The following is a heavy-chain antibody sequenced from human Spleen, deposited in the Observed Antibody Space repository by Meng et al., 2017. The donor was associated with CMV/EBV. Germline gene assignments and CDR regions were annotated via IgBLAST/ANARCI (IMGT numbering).Heavy chain of an antibody. Sequence: ESLKISCAASGFTFSSYGMHWVRQAPGKGLEWIGEINHSGSTNYNPSLKSRVTISVDTSKNQFSLKLSSVTAADTAVYYCARGRLTLDYWGQGTLVTVSS. D-gene: IGHD3-22*01. CDR1: GFTFSSYG. CDR2: INHSGST. CDR3: ARGRLTLDY. V-gene: IGHV4-34*01. J-gene: IGHJ4*02.